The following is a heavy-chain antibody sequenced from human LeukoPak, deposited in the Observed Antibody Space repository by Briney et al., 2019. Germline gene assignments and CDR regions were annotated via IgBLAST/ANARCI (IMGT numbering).Heavy chain of an antibody. Sequence: PVKVSCKASGGTFSSYAISWVRQAPGQGLEWMGGIIPIFGTANYAQKFQGRVTITADESTSTAYMELSSLRSEDTAVYYCARDLVERYSGYDDAFDIWAKGQWSPSLQ. D-gene: IGHD5-12*01. CDR3: ARDLVERYSGYDDAFDI. CDR2: IIPIFGTA. CDR1: GGTFSSYA. J-gene: IGHJ3*02. V-gene: IGHV1-69*13.